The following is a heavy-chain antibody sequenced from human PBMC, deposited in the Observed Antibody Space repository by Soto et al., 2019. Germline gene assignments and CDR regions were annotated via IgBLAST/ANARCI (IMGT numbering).Heavy chain of an antibody. CDR2: IVVDSGKT. V-gene: IGHV1-58*01. J-gene: IGHJ3*01. D-gene: IGHD2-15*01. CDR1: GFAFKKSI. CDR3: AARYCGGGSCYSNEDAVDV. Sequence: SVKVSCKASGFAFKKSIVQWVRQARGQRLEWIGWIVVDSGKTKYAQVLQERVAITRDLSTSTAHMELSSLRSEDTAVYYCAARYCGGGSCYSNEDAVDVWGQGTRVTVSS.